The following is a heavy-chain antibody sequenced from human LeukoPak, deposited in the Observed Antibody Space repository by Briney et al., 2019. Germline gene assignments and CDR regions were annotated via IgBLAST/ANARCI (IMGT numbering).Heavy chain of an antibody. J-gene: IGHJ4*02. Sequence: SETLSLTCAVYGGSFSGYYWSWIRQPPGKGLEWIGEINHSGSTNYNPSLKSRVTISVDTSMNQFSLKLSSVTAADTAVYYCARGYYDILTGYYPFDYWGQGTLVTVSS. D-gene: IGHD3-9*01. CDR1: GGSFSGYY. CDR3: ARGYYDILTGYYPFDY. CDR2: INHSGST. V-gene: IGHV4-34*01.